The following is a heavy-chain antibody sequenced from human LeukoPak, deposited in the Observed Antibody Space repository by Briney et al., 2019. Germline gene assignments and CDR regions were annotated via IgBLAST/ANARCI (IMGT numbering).Heavy chain of an antibody. V-gene: IGHV3-11*04. CDR2: ISSTGGTI. D-gene: IGHD4-17*01. CDR3: AKSDPYGDSLIEI. Sequence: GGSLRLSCAASGFTFSDYAVSWVRQAPGKGLEWLSHISSTGGTIYYADSVKGRLTVSRDNAKNSLYLQMNSLRAEDTAVYYCAKSDPYGDSLIEIWGQGALVTVSS. CDR1: GFTFSDYA. J-gene: IGHJ4*02.